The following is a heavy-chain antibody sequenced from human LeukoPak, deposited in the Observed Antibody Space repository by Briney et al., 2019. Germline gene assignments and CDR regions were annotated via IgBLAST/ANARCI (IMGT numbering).Heavy chain of an antibody. D-gene: IGHD6-6*01. V-gene: IGHV3-23*01. CDR3: AKNRGISSGFFDY. CDR1: GFTFSNSA. Sequence: GGSLRLSCAASGFTFSNSAMSWVRQAPGKGLEWVSIISGSGDNTYYTDSVKGRFTISRDNSRNTLYLQMNSLRAEDSAIYYCAKNRGISSGFFDYWGQGSLVTVSS. CDR2: ISGSGDNT. J-gene: IGHJ4*02.